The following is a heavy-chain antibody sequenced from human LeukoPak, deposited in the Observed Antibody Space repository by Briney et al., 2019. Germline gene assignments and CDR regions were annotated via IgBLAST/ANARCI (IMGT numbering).Heavy chain of an antibody. CDR2: IKPDGSDK. Sequence: GGSLRLSCAASGFTFSGYWMSWVRQAPGKGLEWVANIKPDGSDKAYVDSVKGRFTISRDNTKNSLDLQMNSLRAEDTAVYYRAKGSAPCRWFGEFNVKLPRPIRHYYFDSWGQGTLVTVSS. V-gene: IGHV3-7*01. D-gene: IGHD3-10*01. CDR3: AKGSAPCRWFGEFNVKLPRPIRHYYFDS. J-gene: IGHJ4*02. CDR1: GFTFSGYW.